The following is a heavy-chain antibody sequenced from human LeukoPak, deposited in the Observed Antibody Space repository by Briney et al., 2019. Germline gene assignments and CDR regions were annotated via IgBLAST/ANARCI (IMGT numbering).Heavy chain of an antibody. D-gene: IGHD3-16*01. Sequence: SETLSLTCTVSGGSIGSYYWSWIRQPPGKGLEWIGYIYSSGSTNYNPSLKSRVTISLDTSKNQFSLKLSFVTAADTAVYYCARDRAGGPGSGDAFDIWGQGTMVTVSS. CDR2: IYSSGST. J-gene: IGHJ3*02. CDR1: GGSIGSYY. V-gene: IGHV4-59*01. CDR3: ARDRAGGPGSGDAFDI.